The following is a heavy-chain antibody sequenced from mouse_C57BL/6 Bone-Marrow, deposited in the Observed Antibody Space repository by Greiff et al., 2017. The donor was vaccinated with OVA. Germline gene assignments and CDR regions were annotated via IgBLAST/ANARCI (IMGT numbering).Heavy chain of an antibody. CDR1: GFNIKDDY. V-gene: IGHV14-4*01. CDR3: TTYRY. J-gene: IGHJ2*01. Sequence: VQLKESGAELVRPGASVKLSCTASGFNIKDDYMHWVKERPEQGLEWIGWIDPENGDTEYASKFQGKATRTADTSSKTVYLHLSSLTSEDTAVYYCTTYRYGGQGTTLTVSS. CDR2: IDPENGDT.